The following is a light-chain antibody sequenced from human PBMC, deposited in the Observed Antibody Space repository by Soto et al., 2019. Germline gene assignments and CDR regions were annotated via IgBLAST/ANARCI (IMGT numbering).Light chain of an antibody. CDR3: QHYGTAYL. Sequence: EIVLTQSPGTLSLSPGERATLSCRARQSVSDMYLAWYQQKPGQAPRLLIHASNRATGIPYRISGSGSGTDFTHTIIRVEAQDLRVYYCQHYGTAYLFGHGNKV. CDR1: QSVSDMY. CDR2: AS. J-gene: IGKJ3*01. V-gene: IGKV3-20*01.